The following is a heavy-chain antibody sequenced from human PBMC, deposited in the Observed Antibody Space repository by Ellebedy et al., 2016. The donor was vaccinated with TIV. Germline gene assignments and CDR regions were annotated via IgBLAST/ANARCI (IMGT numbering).Heavy chain of an antibody. CDR1: GFTFSSYG. CDR3: AKDLVGYSGSYYANGYYYYGMDV. CDR2: IWYDGSNK. V-gene: IGHV3-30*02. Sequence: GGSLRLXCAASGFTFSSYGMHWVRQAPGKGLEWVAVIWYDGSNKYYADSVKGRFTISRDNSKNTLYLQMNSLRAEDTAVYYCAKDLVGYSGSYYANGYYYYGMDVWGQGTTVTVSS. D-gene: IGHD1-26*01. J-gene: IGHJ6*02.